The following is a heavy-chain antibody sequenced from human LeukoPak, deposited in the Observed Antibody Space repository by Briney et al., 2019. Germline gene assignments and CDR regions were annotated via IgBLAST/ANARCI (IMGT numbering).Heavy chain of an antibody. V-gene: IGHV1-18*01. D-gene: IGHD3-22*01. CDR2: INAYNGNT. Sequence: ASVKVSCKSSGYTCTSYGFSWARQAPGPGQELMGWINAYNGNTNYSHHPLGRVTITTENSTSNAYIELMSLGTAATAVDYCWGGLDYYDSSGYYAYWGQGTLVTVSS. J-gene: IGHJ4*02. CDR3: WGGLDYYDSSGYYAY. CDR1: GYTCTSYG.